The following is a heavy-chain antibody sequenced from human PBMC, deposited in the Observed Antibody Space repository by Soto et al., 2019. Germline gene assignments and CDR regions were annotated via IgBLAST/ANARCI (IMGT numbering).Heavy chain of an antibody. Sequence: GGSLRLSCAASGFTFSSYGMHWVRQAPGKGLEWVAVISYDGSNKYYADSVKGRFTISRDNSKNTLYLQMNSLRAEDTAVYYCAKESRVYYYDSSGYLYFDYWGQGTLVTVSS. D-gene: IGHD3-22*01. CDR1: GFTFSSYG. CDR2: ISYDGSNK. CDR3: AKESRVYYYDSSGYLYFDY. J-gene: IGHJ4*02. V-gene: IGHV3-30*18.